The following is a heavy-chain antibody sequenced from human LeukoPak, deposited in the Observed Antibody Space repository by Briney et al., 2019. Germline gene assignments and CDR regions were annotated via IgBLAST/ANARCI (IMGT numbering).Heavy chain of an antibody. CDR3: ARDQQLAYCGGDCFSAN. CDR1: GGSISSGGYY. D-gene: IGHD2-21*02. V-gene: IGHV4-61*02. J-gene: IGHJ4*01. CDR2: VYSSGST. Sequence: SQTLSLTCTVSGGSISSGGYYWSWIRQPAGKGLEWVGRVYSSGSTDYNPSLQSRVTMSLDTSKNQFSLKLGSVTAADTAMYYCARDQQLAYCGGDCFSANWGQGTLVTVSS.